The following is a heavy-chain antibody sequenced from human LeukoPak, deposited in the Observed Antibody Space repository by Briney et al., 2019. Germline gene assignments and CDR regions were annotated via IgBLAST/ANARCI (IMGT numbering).Heavy chain of an antibody. D-gene: IGHD5-18*01. J-gene: IGHJ6*02. CDR1: GFTFSSYS. V-gene: IGHV3-21*01. Sequence: NPGGSLRLSCAASGFTFSSYSMNWVRQAPGKGLEWVSSISSSSSYIYYADSVKGRFTISRDNVKNSLYLQMNSLRAEDTAVYYCARDWYSYGQTYGMDVWGQGTTVTVSS. CDR2: ISSSSSYI. CDR3: ARDWYSYGQTYGMDV.